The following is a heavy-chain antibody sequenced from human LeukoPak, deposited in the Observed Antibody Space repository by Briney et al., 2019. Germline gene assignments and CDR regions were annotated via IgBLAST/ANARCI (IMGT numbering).Heavy chain of an antibody. CDR1: GFTFSSKW. J-gene: IGHJ4*02. D-gene: IGHD3-10*01. V-gene: IGHV3-7*01. CDR3: ARDGSGEWPIGY. Sequence: GGSLRLSCAASGFTFSSKWMSWVRQAPGKGLEWVANIKYDGSEKYCVDSVKGRFTISRDNAKNALYLQMNSLRVEDTAVYYCARDGSGEWPIGYWGQGTLVTVSS. CDR2: IKYDGSEK.